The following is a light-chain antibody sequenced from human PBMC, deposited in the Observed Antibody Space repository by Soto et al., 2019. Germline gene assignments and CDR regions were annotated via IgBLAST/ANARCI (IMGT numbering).Light chain of an antibody. CDR3: QQYGSSPIT. CDR1: QSVISTY. CDR2: GAS. V-gene: IGKV3-20*01. Sequence: DIVMTQSPATLSVSPGERATLSCRASQSVISTYLAWYQQKPGQAPRLLIYGASSRATGIPDRFSGSGSGTDFTLTISRLEPEDFAVYYCQQYGSSPITFGQGTRLEIK. J-gene: IGKJ5*01.